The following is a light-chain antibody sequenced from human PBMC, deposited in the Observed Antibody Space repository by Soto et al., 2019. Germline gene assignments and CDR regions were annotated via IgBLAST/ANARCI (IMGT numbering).Light chain of an antibody. J-gene: IGKJ2*01. CDR1: QDINTY. CDR3: QQYKSLPYT. CDR2: DAS. Sequence: DIQMTQSPSSLSASVGDRVTITCQASQDINTYLNWYQQRSGRAPKLLIYDASNLEMGVPSRLSGGGSGTDFTFTISSLQPEDIGTYYCQQYKSLPYTFGQGTKLQIK. V-gene: IGKV1-33*01.